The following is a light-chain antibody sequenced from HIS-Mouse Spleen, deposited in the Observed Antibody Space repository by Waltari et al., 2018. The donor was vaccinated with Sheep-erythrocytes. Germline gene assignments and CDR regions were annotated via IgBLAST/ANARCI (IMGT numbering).Light chain of an antibody. J-gene: IGKJ1*01. Sequence: DIQMTQSPSAMSASVGDRVTITCRASQGISNYLAWFQQKPGKVPKRLIYAASSLQSGDPSRVSGSGYGTEITLTISSLQHEDFATYNCLQHNSYPWTFGQGTKVEIK. CDR3: LQHNSYPWT. CDR2: AAS. V-gene: IGKV1-17*03. CDR1: QGISNY.